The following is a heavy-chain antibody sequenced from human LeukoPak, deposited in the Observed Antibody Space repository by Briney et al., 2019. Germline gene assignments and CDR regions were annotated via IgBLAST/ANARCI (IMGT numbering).Heavy chain of an antibody. J-gene: IGHJ4*02. CDR2: ISYDGSNK. CDR3: AKDQRYGDLSGPFDY. Sequence: GGSLRLSCAASGFTFSKYAMTWVRQAPGKGLEWVAVISYDGSNKYYADSVKGRFTISRDNSKNTLDLQIDSLRAEDTAVYYCAKDQRYGDLSGPFDYWGQGTLVTVSS. D-gene: IGHD4-17*01. CDR1: GFTFSKYA. V-gene: IGHV3-30*18.